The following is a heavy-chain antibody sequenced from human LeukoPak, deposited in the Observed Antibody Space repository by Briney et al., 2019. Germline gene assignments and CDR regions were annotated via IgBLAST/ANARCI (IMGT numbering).Heavy chain of an antibody. V-gene: IGHV3-30-3*01. CDR1: GFTFTSYA. CDR2: ISYDGGNK. CDR3: ARDGYPSGSYYGWFDP. J-gene: IGHJ5*02. D-gene: IGHD1-26*01. Sequence: GGSLRLSCAASGFTFTSYALHWVRQAPGKGLEWVTLISYDGGNKYYADSVEGRFTISRDNYKNTLYLQVDSLRAEDTALYYCARDGYPSGSYYGWFDPWGQGTLVTVSS.